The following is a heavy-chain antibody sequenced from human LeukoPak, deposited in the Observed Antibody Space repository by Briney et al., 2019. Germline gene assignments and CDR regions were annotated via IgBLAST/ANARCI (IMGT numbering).Heavy chain of an antibody. D-gene: IGHD2-2*01. CDR1: GLTFSGYY. Sequence: GGSLRLSCAASGLTFSGYYMTWIRQAPGKGLEWVSYISSSSDTIYYADSVKGRFTISRGNADNSVYLQMNSLRAEDTALYYCARVRNPGYCSTARCYVGYWGQGTLVTVSS. V-gene: IGHV3-11*04. CDR3: ARVRNPGYCSTARCYVGY. CDR2: ISSSSDTI. J-gene: IGHJ4*02.